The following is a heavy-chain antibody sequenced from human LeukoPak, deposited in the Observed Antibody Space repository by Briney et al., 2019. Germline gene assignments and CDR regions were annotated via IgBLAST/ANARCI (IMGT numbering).Heavy chain of an antibody. CDR3: AREDTPYYYYMDV. J-gene: IGHJ6*03. V-gene: IGHV4-39*07. CDR1: GVSISSSNSY. CDR2: IYYSGNT. Sequence: PSETLSLTCTVSGVSISSSNSYWGWIRQPPGRGLEWIGSIYYSGNTYYNASLKSQVSISIDTSKNQFSLKLSSVTAADTAVYYCAREDTPYYYYMDVWGKGTTVTVSS.